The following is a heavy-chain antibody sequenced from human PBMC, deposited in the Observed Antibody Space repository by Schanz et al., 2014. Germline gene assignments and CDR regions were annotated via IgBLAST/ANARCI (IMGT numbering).Heavy chain of an antibody. CDR1: GGTFNDYT. D-gene: IGHD3-16*01. V-gene: IGHV1-69*08. CDR3: AREGRTYGQGWFDA. J-gene: IGHJ5*02. Sequence: QVQLVKSGAEVNKPGSTVKASCKASGGTFNDYTFTWVRQAPGLGLEWMGRIIPFLSIANYAHKFQGRITIIADKSTNTIYLELPTLTSDDTALYYCAREGRTYGQGWFDAWGQGTLITVSS. CDR2: IIPFLSIA.